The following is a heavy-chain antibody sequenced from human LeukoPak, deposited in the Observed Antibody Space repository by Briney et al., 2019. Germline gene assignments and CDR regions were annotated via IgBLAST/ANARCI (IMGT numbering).Heavy chain of an antibody. D-gene: IGHD1-26*01. V-gene: IGHV1-24*01. CDR1: GYTLTELF. CDR2: LDPEDGGM. CDR3: ATGRTKWDLLNY. Sequence: ASVKVSCKVSGYTLTELFLHWVRQAPGKGLEWMGGLDPEDGGMSYSQKWQGRVTMTEDPSKDIAYMEMSSLRSDDTAVYYCATGRTKWDLLNYWGEGTLVTVSS. J-gene: IGHJ4*02.